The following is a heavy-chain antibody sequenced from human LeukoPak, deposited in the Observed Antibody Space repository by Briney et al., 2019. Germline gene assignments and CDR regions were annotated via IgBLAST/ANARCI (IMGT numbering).Heavy chain of an antibody. CDR1: GFTFSSYD. J-gene: IGHJ4*02. Sequence: GGSLRLSCAASGFTFSSYDMHWVRQATGKGLEWVSAIGTAGDTYYPGSVKGRFTISRDNSKNTLYLQMNSLRAEDAAVYYCATEGSFDYWGQGTLVTVSS. CDR3: ATEGSFDY. V-gene: IGHV3-13*01. CDR2: IGTAGDT. D-gene: IGHD2-21*02.